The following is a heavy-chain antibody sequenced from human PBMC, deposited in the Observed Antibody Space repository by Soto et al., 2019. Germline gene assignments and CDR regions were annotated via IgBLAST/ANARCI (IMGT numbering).Heavy chain of an antibody. CDR3: ARHPERIAEIGWFDT. D-gene: IGHD6-13*01. J-gene: IGHJ5*02. V-gene: IGHV3-48*01. Sequence: EVQLVESGGGLVQPGGSLRLSCAASGFTFSSYSMNWVRQAPGKGLEWVSYISSSSSTIYYADSVKGRFTISRDNAKNSLYLQMDSVRGEDTAVYYCARHPERIAEIGWFDTWGQGTLVTVSS. CDR1: GFTFSSYS. CDR2: ISSSSSTI.